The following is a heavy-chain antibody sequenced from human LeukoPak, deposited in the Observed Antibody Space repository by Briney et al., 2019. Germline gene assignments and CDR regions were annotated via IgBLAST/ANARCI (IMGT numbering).Heavy chain of an antibody. CDR3: ARDGPIRYFDWLAVKNYCYYYMDV. J-gene: IGHJ6*03. CDR1: GYSISSGYY. Sequence: PSETLPLTCSVSGYSISSGYYWGWIRQPPGKGLEWIGSIYYSGSTYYNPSLKSRVTISVDTSKNQFSLKLSSVTAADTAVYYCARDGPIRYFDWLAVKNYCYYYMDVWGKGTTVTVSS. CDR2: IYYSGST. D-gene: IGHD3-9*01. V-gene: IGHV4-38-2*02.